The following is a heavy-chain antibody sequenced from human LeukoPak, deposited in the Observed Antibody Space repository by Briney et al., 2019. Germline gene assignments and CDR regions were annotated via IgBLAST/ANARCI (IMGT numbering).Heavy chain of an antibody. V-gene: IGHV3-21*01. Sequence: PGGSLRLSCAASGFTFSTYSMNWVRQAPGKGLEWVSSISGSSSYIYYADSVKGRFTISRDNAKNFLYLQMSSLRTEDTAVYYCARGARNSGWSPDYWGQGTLVTVSS. CDR3: ARGARNSGWSPDY. CDR2: ISGSSSYI. CDR1: GFTFSTYS. D-gene: IGHD6-19*01. J-gene: IGHJ4*02.